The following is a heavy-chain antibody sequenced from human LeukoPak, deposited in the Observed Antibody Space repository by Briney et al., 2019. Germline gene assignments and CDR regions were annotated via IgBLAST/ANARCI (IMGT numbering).Heavy chain of an antibody. J-gene: IGHJ4*02. D-gene: IGHD5-24*01. CDR2: FDPEDDET. V-gene: IGHV1-24*01. CDR3: ATEGGRDGYSFDY. Sequence: ASVKVSCKASGYTLTELSMHWVRQAPGEGLEWMGGFDPEDDETIYAQKFQGRVTMTEDTSTDTAYMELGSLRSEDTAVYYCATEGGRDGYSFDYWGQGTLVTVSS. CDR1: GYTLTELS.